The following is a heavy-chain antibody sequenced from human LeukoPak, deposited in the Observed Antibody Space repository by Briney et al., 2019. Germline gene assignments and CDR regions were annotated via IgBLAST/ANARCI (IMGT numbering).Heavy chain of an antibody. CDR3: ARGSGFGELLAAFDI. J-gene: IGHJ3*02. V-gene: IGHV3-64*01. Sequence: GGSLRLSCAASGFTFSSYAMHWVRQAPGKGLEYVSAISSNGGSTYYANSVKGRFTISRDNSKNTLYLQMGSLRAEDMAVYYCARGSGFGELLAAFDIWGQGTMVTVSS. CDR2: ISSNGGST. D-gene: IGHD3-10*01. CDR1: GFTFSSYA.